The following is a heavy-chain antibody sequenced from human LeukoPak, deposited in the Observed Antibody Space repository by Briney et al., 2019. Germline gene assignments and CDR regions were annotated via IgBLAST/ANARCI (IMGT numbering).Heavy chain of an antibody. CDR1: GLTFSSYS. Sequence: NSGGSLRLSFSASGLTFSSYSMAGVRRPPGKGLGWVSSISSSSSHINYAPSVKDRFTNSRDNAKHSLYMQMNSLRPADTAVYECARDEAVVGAAMPDYYYYYMDVWGKGTTVTVS. CDR2: ISSSSSHI. CDR3: ARDEAVVGAAMPDYYYYYMDV. J-gene: IGHJ6*03. V-gene: IGHV3-21*01. D-gene: IGHD2-2*01.